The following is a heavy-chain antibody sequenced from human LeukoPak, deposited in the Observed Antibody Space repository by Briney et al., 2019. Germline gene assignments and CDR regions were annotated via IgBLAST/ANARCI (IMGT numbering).Heavy chain of an antibody. CDR3: AKKGATTGDFDY. CDR2: ISGSGGDT. CDR1: GFTFSNFL. V-gene: IGHV3-23*01. J-gene: IGHJ4*02. Sequence: GWSLRLSCAASGFTFSNFLMTWVRQAPGKGPEWVSAISGSGGDTYYADSVKGRFTISRDSSKNTLYLQMNSLRAEDTAVYYCAKKGATTGDFDYWGQGTLVTVSS. D-gene: IGHD1-26*01.